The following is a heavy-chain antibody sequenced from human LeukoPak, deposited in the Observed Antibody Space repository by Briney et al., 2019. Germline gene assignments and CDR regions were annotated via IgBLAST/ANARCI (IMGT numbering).Heavy chain of an antibody. Sequence: GGSLRLSCAASGFTFTSFWMSWVRQAPGTGLQWLANINEDGSEEYYVDSVEGRFTISRDNAKNSVNLQMNSLRVDDTAVYYCARVGWHDGSDYWGPGTPVTVSS. D-gene: IGHD3-10*01. V-gene: IGHV3-7*05. CDR2: INEDGSEE. CDR1: GFTFTSFW. CDR3: ARVGWHDGSDY. J-gene: IGHJ4*02.